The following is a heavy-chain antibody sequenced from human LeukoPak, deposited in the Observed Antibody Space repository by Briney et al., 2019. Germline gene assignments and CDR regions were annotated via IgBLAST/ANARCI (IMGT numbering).Heavy chain of an antibody. J-gene: IGHJ4*02. CDR1: GFTFSSYW. CDR2: IKQDGSEE. CDR3: ARTLGYCSSTNCFLTFDY. Sequence: PGGSLRLSCAASGFTFSSYWMSWVRQAPGKGLEWVANIKQDGSEEYYVDSVKGRFTISRDNAKNSLYLQMNSLRAEDTAVYYCARTLGYCSSTNCFLTFDYWGQGTLVTVSS. V-gene: IGHV3-7*04. D-gene: IGHD2-2*01.